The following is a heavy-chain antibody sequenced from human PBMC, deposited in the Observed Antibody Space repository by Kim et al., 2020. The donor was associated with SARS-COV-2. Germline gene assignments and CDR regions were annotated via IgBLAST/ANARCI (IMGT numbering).Heavy chain of an antibody. CDR2: ISSSSSYI. V-gene: IGHV3-21*01. J-gene: IGHJ4*02. Sequence: GGSLRLSCAASGFIISSYSMNWVRQAPGKGLEWVSYISSSSSYIYYADSVKGRFTISRDNAKNSLYLQMNSLSAEDTAVYYCARVGSWYADYWGQGTLVT. CDR3: ARVGSWYADY. D-gene: IGHD6-13*01. CDR1: GFIISSYS.